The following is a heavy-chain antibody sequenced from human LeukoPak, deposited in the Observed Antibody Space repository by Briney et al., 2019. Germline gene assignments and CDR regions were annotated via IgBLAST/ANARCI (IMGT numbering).Heavy chain of an antibody. D-gene: IGHD2-2*01. CDR2: ISAYNGNT. CDR3: AREHRVVVPAAIQFWRGGYDAFDI. Sequence: ASVEVSCKASGYTFTSYGISWVRQAPGQGLEWMGWISAYNGNTNYAQKLQGRVTMTTDTSTSTAYMELRSLRSDDTAVYYCAREHRVVVPAAIQFWRGGYDAFDIWGQGTMVTVSS. J-gene: IGHJ3*02. V-gene: IGHV1-18*01. CDR1: GYTFTSYG.